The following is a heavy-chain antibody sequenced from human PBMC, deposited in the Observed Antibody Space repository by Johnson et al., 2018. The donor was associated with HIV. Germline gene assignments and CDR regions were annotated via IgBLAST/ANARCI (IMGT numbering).Heavy chain of an antibody. CDR2: ISDDVSST. D-gene: IGHD3-10*01. V-gene: IGHV3-33*01. CDR3: AIGRGEFPRHAFDI. Sequence: QVQLVESGGGVVQPGRSLRLSCAASGFTFSSYAMHWVRQAPGKGLEWVAVISDDVSSTFYVDSVKGRFTISRDNSKNKLYLHMNSRRADDTAVYYCAIGRGEFPRHAFDIWGQGTMVTVSS. J-gene: IGHJ3*02. CDR1: GFTFSSYA.